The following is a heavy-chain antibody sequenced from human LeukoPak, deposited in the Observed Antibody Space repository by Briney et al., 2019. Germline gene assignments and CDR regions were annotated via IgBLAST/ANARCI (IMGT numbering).Heavy chain of an antibody. Sequence: GGSLRLSCSASGLTLNNYGVSWVRQAPGKGLDWVSSVSALDEIYYADSVKGRFTISRDKSMNTVYLQMNSLRAEDMAIYYCAILAVAAPTGVCWGQATLVTVSP. V-gene: IGHV3-23*01. D-gene: IGHD6-19*01. CDR3: AILAVAAPTGVC. J-gene: IGHJ4*02. CDR2: VSALDEI. CDR1: GLTLNNYG.